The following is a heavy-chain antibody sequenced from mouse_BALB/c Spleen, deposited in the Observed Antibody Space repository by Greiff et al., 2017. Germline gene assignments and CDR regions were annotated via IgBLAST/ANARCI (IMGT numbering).Heavy chain of an antibody. CDR2: ISDGGSYT. V-gene: IGHV5-4*02. J-gene: IGHJ2*01. CDR3: ATGTDFDY. CDR1: GFTFSDYY. D-gene: IGHD4-1*01. Sequence: EVQLVESGGGLVKPGGSLKLSCAASGFTFSDYYMYWVRQTPEKRLEWVATISDGGSYTYYPDSVKGRFTISRDNAKNNLYLQMSSLKSEDTAMYYCATGTDFDYWGQGTTLTVSS.